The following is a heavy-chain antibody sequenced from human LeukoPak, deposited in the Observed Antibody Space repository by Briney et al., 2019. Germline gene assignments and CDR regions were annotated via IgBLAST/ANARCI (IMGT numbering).Heavy chain of an antibody. J-gene: IGHJ5*01. CDR3: ARELIAAAFDS. CDR1: GYTFTSYY. V-gene: IGHV1-46*01. CDR2: INTSGGST. D-gene: IGHD6-13*01. Sequence: GAAVKVSCKASGYTFTSYYMHWVRQAPGQGLEWMGIINTSGGSTSNAQKFQGRVTMTSDMATSTVYMELSSLRSEDTAVYYCARELIAAAFDSWGQGTLVTVPS.